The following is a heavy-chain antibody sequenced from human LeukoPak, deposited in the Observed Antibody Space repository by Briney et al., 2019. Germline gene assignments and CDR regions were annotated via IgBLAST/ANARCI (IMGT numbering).Heavy chain of an antibody. CDR3: AKDSCSGGSCYLFDY. CDR2: IHSGGST. Sequence: GGSLRLSCAASGFTVSNNYMSWVRQAPGKGLEWVSLIHSGGSTSYADSVKGRFTISRDNSKNTLYLQMNSLRAEDTAVYYCAKDSCSGGSCYLFDYWGQGTLVTVSS. V-gene: IGHV3-66*01. D-gene: IGHD2-15*01. CDR1: GFTVSNNY. J-gene: IGHJ4*02.